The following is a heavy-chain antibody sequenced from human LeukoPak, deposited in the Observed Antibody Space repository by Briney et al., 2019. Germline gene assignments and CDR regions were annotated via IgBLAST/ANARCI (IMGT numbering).Heavy chain of an antibody. J-gene: IGHJ4*02. CDR2: ISGSGGST. CDR3: ARETYYGSGSDYFDY. D-gene: IGHD3-10*01. V-gene: IGHV3-23*01. CDR1: GFTFSSYG. Sequence: GGTLRLSCAASGFTFSSYGMSWVRQAPGKGLEWVSAISGSGGSTYYADSVKGRFTISRDNAKNSLYLQMNSLRAEDTAVYYCARETYYGSGSDYFDYWGQGTLVTVSS.